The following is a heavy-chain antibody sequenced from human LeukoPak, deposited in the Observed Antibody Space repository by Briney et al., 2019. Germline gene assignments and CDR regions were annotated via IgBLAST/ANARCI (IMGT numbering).Heavy chain of an antibody. CDR3: ARDLAYGFDY. CDR1: GFTFSSHT. V-gene: IGHV3-48*02. D-gene: IGHD3-10*01. CDR2: IGYSVSTI. J-gene: IGHJ4*02. Sequence: GGSLRLPCAASGFTFSSHTMNWVRQAPGKGLEWVSYIGYSVSTIYYADSVKGRFTISRDNAKNSLYLQMNSLRDEDTAVYYCARDLAYGFDYWGQGTLVTVSS.